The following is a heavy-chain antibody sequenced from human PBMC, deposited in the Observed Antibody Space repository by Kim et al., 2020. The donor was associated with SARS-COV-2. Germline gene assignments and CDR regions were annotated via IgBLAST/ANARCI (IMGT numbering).Heavy chain of an antibody. CDR3: ARDMYNSDSSKGWDV. CDR2: ISYSGGT. V-gene: IGHV4-59*01. D-gene: IGHD3-22*01. Sequence: SETLSLTCTVSDGSISTYYWSWIRQPPGLGLEWIGYISYSGGTNYNPSLKSRVTISVDTSKISLNLSSVTAADTAVYYCARDMYNSDSSKGWDVWGQGTTVTVSS. CDR1: DGSISTYY. J-gene: IGHJ6*02.